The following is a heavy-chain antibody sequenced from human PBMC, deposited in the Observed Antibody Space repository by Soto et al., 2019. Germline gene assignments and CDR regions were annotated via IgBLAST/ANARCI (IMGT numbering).Heavy chain of an antibody. V-gene: IGHV3-48*03. D-gene: IGHD3-3*01. CDR2: ISSSGSTI. Sequence: GGSLRLSCAASGFTFSSYEMNWVRQAPGKGLEWVSYISSSGSTIYYADSVKGRFTISRDNAKNSLYLQMNSLRAEDTAVYYCARGSTYYDFWSGFYGMDVWGQGTTVTVSS. CDR1: GFTFSSYE. CDR3: ARGSTYYDFWSGFYGMDV. J-gene: IGHJ6*02.